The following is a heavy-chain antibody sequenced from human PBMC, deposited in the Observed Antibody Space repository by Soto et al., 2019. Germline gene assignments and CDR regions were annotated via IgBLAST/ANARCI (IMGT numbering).Heavy chain of an antibody. V-gene: IGHV1-46*01. D-gene: IGHD2-2*01. Sequence: ASVKVSCKASGYTFTSYYMHWVRQAPGQGLEWMGIINPSGGSTSYAQKFQGRVTMTRDTSTSTVYMELSSLRSEDTAVYYCARGSYQLLFYYYYMDVWGKGTTVTVSS. CDR1: GYTFTSYY. J-gene: IGHJ6*03. CDR2: INPSGGST. CDR3: ARGSYQLLFYYYYMDV.